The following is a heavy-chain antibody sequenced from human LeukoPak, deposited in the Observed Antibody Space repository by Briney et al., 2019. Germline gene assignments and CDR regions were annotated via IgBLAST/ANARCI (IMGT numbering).Heavy chain of an antibody. Sequence: GGSLRLSCVASGFTFSNYWIHWVRQAPGKELVWVSRINSDGGTTTYADSVKGRFTISRDNAKDTLYLQMNSLRAEDTAVYYCARGRHMVTTGYYYYMDVWGKGTTVTISS. D-gene: IGHD4-17*01. CDR1: GFTFSNYW. CDR2: INSDGGTT. CDR3: ARGRHMVTTGYYYYMDV. J-gene: IGHJ6*03. V-gene: IGHV3-74*01.